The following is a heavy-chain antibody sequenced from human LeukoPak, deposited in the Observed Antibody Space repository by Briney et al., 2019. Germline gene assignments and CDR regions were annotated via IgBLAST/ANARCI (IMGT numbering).Heavy chain of an antibody. D-gene: IGHD3-22*01. V-gene: IGHV4-61*05. Sequence: SETLSLTCTVSGGSISSSSYYWGWIRQPPGKGLEWIGYIYYSGSTNYNPSLKSRVTISLDTSKNQFSLKLNSVTAADTAMYYCARSFSPNYYDLLDYWGQGTLVTVSS. CDR3: ARSFSPNYYDLLDY. J-gene: IGHJ4*02. CDR2: IYYSGST. CDR1: GGSISSSSYY.